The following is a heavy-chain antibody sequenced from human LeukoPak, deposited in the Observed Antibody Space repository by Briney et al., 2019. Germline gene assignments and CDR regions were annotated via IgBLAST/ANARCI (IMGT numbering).Heavy chain of an antibody. CDR1: GFTFSGSW. CDR2: IKQDGSEK. CDR3: VRDGRGGYLDY. J-gene: IGHJ4*02. V-gene: IGHV3-7*01. D-gene: IGHD3-16*01. Sequence: GGSLRLSCAASGFTFSGSWMSWVRQAPGKGLEWVANIKQDGSEKYYVDSVKGRFTISRDNAKKSLYLQMNSLRAEDTAVYYCVRDGRGGYLDYWGQGTLVTVSS.